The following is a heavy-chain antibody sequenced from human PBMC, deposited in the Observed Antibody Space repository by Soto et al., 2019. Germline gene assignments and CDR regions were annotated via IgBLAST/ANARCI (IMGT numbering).Heavy chain of an antibody. J-gene: IGHJ4*02. CDR3: AHTRVPDTLDY. CDR2: IYWNGIE. V-gene: IGHV2-5*01. Sequence: QITLKESGPTLVKPTQTLTLTCTFSGFSLTTSGVGVTWIRQPPGKALEWLGLIYWNGIERYSPSLKSRLSPNKDTSKDQVVLTMTDVGPVDTATYYCAHTRVPDTLDYWGPGTRVTVSS. D-gene: IGHD2-2*01. CDR1: GFSLTTSGVG.